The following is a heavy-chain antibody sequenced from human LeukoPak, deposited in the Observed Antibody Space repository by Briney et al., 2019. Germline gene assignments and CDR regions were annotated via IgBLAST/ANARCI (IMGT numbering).Heavy chain of an antibody. J-gene: IGHJ3*02. CDR1: GGSISNYY. V-gene: IGHV4-59*01. CDR2: IYYSGST. CDR3: ARLDSPPPGDAFDI. D-gene: IGHD2-15*01. Sequence: SETLSLTCTVSGGSISNYYWSWLRQPPGKGLEWIGYIYYSGSTNYNPSLKSRVTISVDTSKNQFSLTLNSVTAADTAVYYCARLDSPPPGDAFDIWGQGTLVTVSS.